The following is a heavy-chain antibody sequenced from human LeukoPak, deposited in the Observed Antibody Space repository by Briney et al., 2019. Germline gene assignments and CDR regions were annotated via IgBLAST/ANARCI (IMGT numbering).Heavy chain of an antibody. J-gene: IGHJ4*02. CDR1: GYTFTSSD. Sequence: ASVKVSCKTSGYTFTSSDINWVRQAAGQGFEWMGWINPNSGRTGYAQKFQGRVTMTADTSIRTAYMELSSLRFDDTAVYYCARGRSGLAAAGTYDYWGQGTLITVSS. D-gene: IGHD6-13*01. CDR3: ARGRSGLAAAGTYDY. V-gene: IGHV1-8*01. CDR2: INPNSGRT.